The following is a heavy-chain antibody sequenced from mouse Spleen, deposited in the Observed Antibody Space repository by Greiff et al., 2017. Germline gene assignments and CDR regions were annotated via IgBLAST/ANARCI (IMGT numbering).Heavy chain of an antibody. CDR3: ARPPYSNYSYPYYFDY. CDR1: GYTFTDHT. J-gene: IGHJ2*01. Sequence: QVQLQQSDAELVKPGASVKISCKVSGYTFTDHTIHWMKQRPEQGLEWIGYIYPRDGSTKYNEKFKGKATLTADKSSSTAYMKLNSLTSEDSAVYFCARPPYSNYSYPYYFDYWGQGTTLTVSS. CDR2: IYPRDGST. D-gene: IGHD2-12*01. V-gene: IGHV1-78*01.